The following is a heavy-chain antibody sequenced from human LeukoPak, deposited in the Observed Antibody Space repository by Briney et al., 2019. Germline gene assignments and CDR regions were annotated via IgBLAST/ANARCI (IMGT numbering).Heavy chain of an antibody. CDR2: INPNSGGT. Sequence: ASVKVSCKASGYTFTGYYMHWVRQAPGQGLEWMGWINPNSGGTNYAQKFQGRVTMTRDTSISTAYMELSRLRSDDTVVYYCARKNYSPGGYGYWGQGTLVTVSS. CDR3: ARKNYSPGGYGY. V-gene: IGHV1-2*02. D-gene: IGHD6-13*01. J-gene: IGHJ4*02. CDR1: GYTFTGYY.